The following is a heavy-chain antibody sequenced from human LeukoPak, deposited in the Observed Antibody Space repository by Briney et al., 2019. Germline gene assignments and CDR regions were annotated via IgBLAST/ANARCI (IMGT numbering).Heavy chain of an antibody. CDR2: ISSSSSTI. V-gene: IGHV3-48*01. D-gene: IGHD1-26*01. Sequence: GGSLRLSCAASGFTFSSYSMNWVRQAPGKGLEWVSYISSSSSTIYYADSVKDRFTISRDDSKNTLYLQMNSLRAEDTAVYYCARGSYYRDYWGQGTLVTVSS. CDR1: GFTFSSYS. J-gene: IGHJ4*02. CDR3: ARGSYYRDY.